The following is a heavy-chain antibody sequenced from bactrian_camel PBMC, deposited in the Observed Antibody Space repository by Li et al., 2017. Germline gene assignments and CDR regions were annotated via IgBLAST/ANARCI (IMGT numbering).Heavy chain of an antibody. CDR2: IQDDGMK. D-gene: IGHD2*01. Sequence: VQLVESGGGSVQAGGSLSLSCAARGYTQRSGCLAWFRQVPGKEREMVAQIQDDGMKHYGGTAKGRFTISQDNGKKTVYLQMNNLKSEDTGMYYCAADVCPPVWWLLVGPEEYTNWGQGTQVTVS. CDR3: AADVCPPVWWLLVGPEEYTN. J-gene: IGHJ4*01. V-gene: IGHV3S53*01. CDR1: GYTQRSGC.